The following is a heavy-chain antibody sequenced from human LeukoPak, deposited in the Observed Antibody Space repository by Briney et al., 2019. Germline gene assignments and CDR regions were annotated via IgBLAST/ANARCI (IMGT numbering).Heavy chain of an antibody. CDR1: GFTFSSYG. J-gene: IGHJ4*02. CDR2: ISYDGSNK. Sequence: PGGSLRLSCAASGFTFSSYGMHWVRQAPGKGLEWVAVISYDGSNKYYADSVKGRFTISRDNAKNSLSLQVNSLRAEDTAVYYCARGLGADSGEDYWGQGTLVTVSS. V-gene: IGHV3-30*03. D-gene: IGHD4-17*01. CDR3: ARGLGADSGEDY.